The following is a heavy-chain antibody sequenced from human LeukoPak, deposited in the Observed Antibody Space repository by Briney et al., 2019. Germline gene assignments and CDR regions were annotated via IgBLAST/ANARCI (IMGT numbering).Heavy chain of an antibody. CDR2: INHSGST. D-gene: IGHD1-26*01. CDR3: ATSFEAVGNWFDP. V-gene: IGHV4-34*01. Sequence: PSETLSLTCAVYGGSFSGYYWSWIRQPPGKGLEWIGEINHSGSTNYNPSLKSRVTISVDTSKNQFSLKLSSVTAADTAVYYCATSFEAVGNWFDPWGQGTLVTVSS. J-gene: IGHJ5*02. CDR1: GGSFSGYY.